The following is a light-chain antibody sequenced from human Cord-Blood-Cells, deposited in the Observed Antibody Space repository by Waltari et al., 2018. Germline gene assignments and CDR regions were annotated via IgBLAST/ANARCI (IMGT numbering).Light chain of an antibody. CDR3: QQYNNWPYT. CDR2: GAS. J-gene: IGKJ2*01. CDR1: PSVSST. V-gene: IGKV3-15*01. Sequence: EIVMTQSPATLSVSPGERATLSCRASPSVSSTLAWYQQKPGQAPRLLIYGASTRATGIPARFSGSGSGTEFTLTISSLQSEDFAVYYCQQYNNWPYTFGQGTKLEIK.